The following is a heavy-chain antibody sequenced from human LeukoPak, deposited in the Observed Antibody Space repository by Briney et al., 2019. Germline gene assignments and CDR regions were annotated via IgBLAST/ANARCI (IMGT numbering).Heavy chain of an antibody. CDR1: GGSIRSYY. D-gene: IGHD2-2*01. J-gene: IGHJ4*02. V-gene: IGHV4-59*01. CDR3: ARGKPAPGDY. CDR2: IYYSGST. Sequence: PSETLSLTCTVFGGSIRSYYWSWIRQPPGKGLEWIGYIYYSGSTNYNPSLKSRVTISVDTSKNQFSLKLSSVTAADTAVYYCARGKPAPGDYWGQGTLVTVSS.